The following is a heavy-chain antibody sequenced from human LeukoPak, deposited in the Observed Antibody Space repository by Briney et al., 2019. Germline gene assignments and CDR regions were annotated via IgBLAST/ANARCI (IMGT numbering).Heavy chain of an antibody. D-gene: IGHD2-2*01. CDR1: GGTFSSYA. Sequence: VASVKVSCKASGGTFSSYAISWVRQAPEQGLEWMGGIIPIFGTANYAQKFQGRVTITADESTSTAYMELSSMRSEDTAVYYCARDPCSSTSCSYNWFDPWGQGTLVTVSS. J-gene: IGHJ5*02. CDR3: ARDPCSSTSCSYNWFDP. CDR2: IIPIFGTA. V-gene: IGHV1-69*13.